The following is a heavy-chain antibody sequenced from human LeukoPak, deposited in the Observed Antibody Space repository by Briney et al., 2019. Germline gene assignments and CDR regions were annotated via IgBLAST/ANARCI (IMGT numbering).Heavy chain of an antibody. Sequence: GSLRLSCAASGFTFGSYAMHWVRQAPGKGLEYVSAISSNGGSTYYANSVKGRFTISRDNSKNTLYLQMGSLRAKDMAVYYCARDGPLAVAGTSYYFDYWGQGTLVTVSS. V-gene: IGHV3-64*01. CDR1: GFTFGSYA. J-gene: IGHJ4*02. CDR2: ISSNGGST. CDR3: ARDGPLAVAGTSYYFDY. D-gene: IGHD6-19*01.